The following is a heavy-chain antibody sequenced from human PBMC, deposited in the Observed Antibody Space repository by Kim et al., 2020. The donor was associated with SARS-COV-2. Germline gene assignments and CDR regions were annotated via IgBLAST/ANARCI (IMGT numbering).Heavy chain of an antibody. CDR3: ARDPLGRVGFNSLDY. CDR2: IKEDGSAA. CDR1: GFIFSNYW. Sequence: GGSLRLSCAASGFIFSNYWMNWVRQTPGEGLEWLANIKEDGSAAYYVDSVKGRFIISRDNAKNSLYLQITSLRDEDTAIYYCARDPLGRVGFNSLDYWGQGALVAVSS. V-gene: IGHV3-7*01. D-gene: IGHD1-1*01. J-gene: IGHJ4*02.